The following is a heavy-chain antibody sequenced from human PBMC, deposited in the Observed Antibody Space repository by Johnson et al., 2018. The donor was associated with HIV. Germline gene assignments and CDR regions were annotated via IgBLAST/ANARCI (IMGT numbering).Heavy chain of an antibody. CDR2: IHSDGSST. V-gene: IGHV3-74*02. CDR1: AFTFSTYW. CDR3: ARVTYYYDTQAFDI. J-gene: IGHJ3*02. D-gene: IGHD3-22*01. Sequence: VQLVESGGGLVQPGPSLILSRAASAFTFSTYWMHWLRLAPGQGLVWVSRIHSDGSSTNYATSVNCRFTFSRDNAKNTLYLQMNRLRAEDTAVYYCARVTYYYDTQAFDIWGKGTMVTVSS.